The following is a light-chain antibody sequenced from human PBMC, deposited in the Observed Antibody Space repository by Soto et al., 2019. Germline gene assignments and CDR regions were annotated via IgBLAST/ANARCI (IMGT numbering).Light chain of an antibody. V-gene: IGLV2-8*01. J-gene: IGLJ2*01. CDR1: SSDVGGYKY. CDR2: EVS. CDR3: CSYAGSNNLV. Sequence: QSVLTQPPSASGSPGQSVTISCTGTSSDVGGYKYVSWYQQHPGKAPKLMIFEVSKRPSGVPDRFSGSKSGNTASLTVSGLQAEDEAEYYCCSYAGSNNLVFGGGTKLTVL.